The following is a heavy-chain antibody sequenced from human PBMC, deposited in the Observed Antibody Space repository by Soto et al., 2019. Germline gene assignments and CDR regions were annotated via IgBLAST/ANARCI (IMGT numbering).Heavy chain of an antibody. CDR3: ARRIPVAGLFDY. D-gene: IGHD6-19*01. V-gene: IGHV4-31*03. CDR1: GGSITSGGYY. CDR2: IHYSGST. Sequence: ASETLSLTCTVSGGSITSGGYYWSWIRQHPGKGLEWIGYIHYSGSTYYNPSVNSRVTISRDTSKNQFSLKLSSVTAADTAVYYCARRIPVAGLFDYWGQGTLVTVSS. J-gene: IGHJ4*02.